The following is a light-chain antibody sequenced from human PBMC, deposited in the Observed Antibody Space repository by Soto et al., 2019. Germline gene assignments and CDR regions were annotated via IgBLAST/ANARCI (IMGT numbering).Light chain of an antibody. CDR3: QQYDNLPPFT. J-gene: IGKJ3*01. Sequence: DIQMTQSPSSLSASVGARISITCQASQDIRTSLSWFQQKPGRAPKLLIYGASNLETGVPSRFRGSGSGTDVTFTISSLQLEDSATYYCQQYDNLPPFTVGPGTKVDIK. CDR2: GAS. CDR1: QDIRTS. V-gene: IGKV1-33*01.